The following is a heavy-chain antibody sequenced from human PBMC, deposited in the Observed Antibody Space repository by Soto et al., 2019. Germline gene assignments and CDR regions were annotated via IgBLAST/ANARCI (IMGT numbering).Heavy chain of an antibody. V-gene: IGHV4-59*01. Sequence: QVQLQESGPGLVKPSETLSLTCTVSGGSISSYYWSWIRQPPGKGLEWIGYIYYSGSTNYNPSLKSRVTISVDTSKNQFSLKLSSVTAADTAVYYCARYEVQGYDQWNWFDPWGQGTLVTVSS. CDR2: IYYSGST. J-gene: IGHJ5*02. CDR1: GGSISSYY. CDR3: ARYEVQGYDQWNWFDP. D-gene: IGHD3-3*01.